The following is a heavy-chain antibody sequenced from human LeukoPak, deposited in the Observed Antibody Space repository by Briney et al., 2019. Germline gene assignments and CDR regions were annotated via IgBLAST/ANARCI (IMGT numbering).Heavy chain of an antibody. CDR2: ISSSSSYI. D-gene: IGHD2-21*02. J-gene: IGHJ4*02. CDR3: AKVPLVTAFKYFDY. Sequence: PGGSLRLSCAASGFTFSRYSMNWVRQAPGKGLEWVSCISSSSSYIYYADSVKGRFTISRDNSKNTLYLQMNSLRAEDTAVYYCAKVPLVTAFKYFDYWGQGTLVTVSS. V-gene: IGHV3-21*04. CDR1: GFTFSRYS.